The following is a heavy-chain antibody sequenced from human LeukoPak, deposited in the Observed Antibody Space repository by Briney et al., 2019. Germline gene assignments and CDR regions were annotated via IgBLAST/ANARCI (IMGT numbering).Heavy chain of an antibody. CDR3: ASPRAYGSGSSDFDY. CDR2: ISSDGSNK. D-gene: IGHD3-10*01. V-gene: IGHV3-30*03. CDR1: GFTFSSYG. Sequence: GGSLRLSCAASGFTFSSYGMHWVRQAPGKGLEWVAVISSDGSNKYYADSVKGRFTISRDNSKNTLYLQMNSLRAEDTAVYYCASPRAYGSGSSDFDYWGQGTLVTVSS. J-gene: IGHJ4*02.